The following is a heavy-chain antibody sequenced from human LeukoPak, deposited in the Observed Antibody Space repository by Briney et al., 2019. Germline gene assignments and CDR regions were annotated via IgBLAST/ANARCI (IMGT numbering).Heavy chain of an antibody. CDR3: TRSDCSSGRHPGFDN. CDR1: GDSVSSNSAA. D-gene: IGHD6-19*01. Sequence: SQTLSLTCGISGDSVSSNSAAWNWIRQSPSRGLEWLGRTYYRSKWFINYAPFVKSRIIINPDTPKNQVSLQLNSVTPEDTAVYYCTRSDCSSGRHPGFDNWGQGTLVTVSS. V-gene: IGHV6-1*01. J-gene: IGHJ4*02. CDR2: TYYRSKWFI.